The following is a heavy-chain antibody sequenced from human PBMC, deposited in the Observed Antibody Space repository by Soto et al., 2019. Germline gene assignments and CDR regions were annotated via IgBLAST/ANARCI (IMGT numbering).Heavy chain of an antibody. CDR2: ISSNGGTT. CDR3: ARTPMIRGVTDGCDF. CDR1: GFIFSNYG. Sequence: EVNLVETGGALVQPGGSLRLSCATSGFIFSNYGLSWVRQAPGKGLEWISYISSNGGTTFYADSVRGRFTVSRDNAEKSFSLEMNSLIVGDTAVYHCARTPMIRGVTDGCDFWGQGTLVTVSS. J-gene: IGHJ4*02. D-gene: IGHD3-10*01. V-gene: IGHV3-48*03.